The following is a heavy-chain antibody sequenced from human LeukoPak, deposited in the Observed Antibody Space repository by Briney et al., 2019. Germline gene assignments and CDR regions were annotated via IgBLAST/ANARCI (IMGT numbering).Heavy chain of an antibody. V-gene: IGHV4-30-4*08. J-gene: IGHJ4*02. CDR3: ARAEGGSSFEAFDY. Sequence: ASETLPLTCTVSGGSISSGDYYWSWIRQPPGKGLEWIGYIYYSGSTYYNPSLKSRVTISVDTSKNQFSLKLSSVTAADTAVYYCARAEGGSSFEAFDYWGQGTLVTVSS. CDR1: GGSISSGDYY. CDR2: IYYSGST. D-gene: IGHD6-6*01.